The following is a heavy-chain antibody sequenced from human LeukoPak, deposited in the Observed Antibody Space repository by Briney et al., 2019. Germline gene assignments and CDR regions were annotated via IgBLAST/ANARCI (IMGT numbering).Heavy chain of an antibody. J-gene: IGHJ4*02. CDR3: ARGGSHKLSSYDY. D-gene: IGHD1-26*01. Sequence: ATMNPSCRATHYNVNRHYMHWVQLAPGHILKKMGWINPNSGGTNYAQKFQGRVTMTRDTSISTAYMELSRLRSDDTAVYYCARGGSHKLSSYDYWGQGTLVTVSS. CDR1: HYNVNRHY. CDR2: INPNSGGT. V-gene: IGHV1-2*02.